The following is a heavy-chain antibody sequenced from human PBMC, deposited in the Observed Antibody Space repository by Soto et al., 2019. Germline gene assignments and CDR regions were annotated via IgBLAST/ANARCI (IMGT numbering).Heavy chain of an antibody. D-gene: IGHD3-10*01. CDR2: INAGNGNT. Sequence: ASVKVSCKASGYTFTSYAMHWVRQAPGQRLEWKGWINAGNGNTKYSQKFQGRVTITRDTSASTAYMELSSLRSENTVVYYCASSRITMVPYGMDVWGQGTTVTVSS. J-gene: IGHJ6*02. CDR1: GYTFTSYA. CDR3: ASSRITMVPYGMDV. V-gene: IGHV1-3*01.